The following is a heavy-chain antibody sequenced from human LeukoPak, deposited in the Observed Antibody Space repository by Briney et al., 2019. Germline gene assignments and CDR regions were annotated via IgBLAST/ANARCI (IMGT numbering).Heavy chain of an antibody. CDR2: ISWNSDTI. V-gene: IGHV3-9*02. J-gene: IGHJ4*02. CDR1: GFTSDDYA. CDR3: AKDNCGGSCYFSDS. D-gene: IGHD2-15*01. Sequence: GRSLRLSCAASGFTSDDYAMHWVRQAPGKGLEWVSGISWNSDTIGYADSVKGRFTISRDNAKNSLYLQVNSLRAEDTALYYCAKDNCGGSCYFSDSWGQGTLVTVSS.